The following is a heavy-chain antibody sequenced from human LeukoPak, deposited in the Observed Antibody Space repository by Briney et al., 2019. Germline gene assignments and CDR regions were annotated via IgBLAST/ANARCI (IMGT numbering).Heavy chain of an antibody. CDR3: ATPGLARAY. J-gene: IGHJ4*02. Sequence: SETLSLTCTVSGGSISSSSYYWGWIRQPPGKGLEWIGSIYCSGNTYYNASLKSRVTISGDTSKNQFSLILSSVTAADTAVYYCATPGLARAYWGQGTLVTVSS. V-gene: IGHV4-39*01. CDR2: IYCSGNT. CDR1: GGSISSSSYY.